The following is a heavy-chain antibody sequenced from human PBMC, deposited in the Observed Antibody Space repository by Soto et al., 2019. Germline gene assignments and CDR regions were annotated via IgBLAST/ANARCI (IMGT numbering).Heavy chain of an antibody. J-gene: IGHJ6*02. CDR1: GGSTSSSNW. V-gene: IGHV4-4*02. Sequence: SETLSLTCAVSGGSTSSSNWWSWGRQPPGKGLEWIGEIYHSGSTNYNPSLKSRVTISVDKSKNQFSLKLSSVTAADTAVYYCARDSFGVVVAAARYGMDVWGQGTTVT. CDR3: ARDSFGVVVAAARYGMDV. D-gene: IGHD2-15*01. CDR2: IYHSGST.